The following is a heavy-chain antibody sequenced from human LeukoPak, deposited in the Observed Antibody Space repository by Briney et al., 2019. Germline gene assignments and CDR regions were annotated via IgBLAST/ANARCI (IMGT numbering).Heavy chain of an antibody. CDR2: IYSGGST. CDR1: EFSVGSNY. J-gene: IGHJ4*02. V-gene: IGHV3-53*01. D-gene: IGHD6-13*01. Sequence: QTGGSLRLSCAASEFSVGSNYMTWVRQAPGKGLEWVSLIYSGGSTYYADSVKGRFTISRDNSKNTLYLQMNSLRAEDTAVYYCATTAYSSRNYWDQGTLVTVSS. CDR3: ATTAYSSRNY.